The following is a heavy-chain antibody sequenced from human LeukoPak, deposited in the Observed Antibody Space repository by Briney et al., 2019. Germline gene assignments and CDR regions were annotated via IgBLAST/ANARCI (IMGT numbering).Heavy chain of an antibody. V-gene: IGHV3-30*18. CDR2: ISHDGRTA. J-gene: IGHJ1*01. CDR3: AKEPTSYSSGWYFHH. D-gene: IGHD6-25*01. Sequence: GESLKISCAASGFIFSNYGMHWVRQAPGKGLEWVAVISHDGRTAFYADSVKGRFTISRDNSKNTLDLQMFSLRVEDTAVYYCAKEPTSYSSGWYFHHWGQGTLVTVSS. CDR1: GFIFSNYG.